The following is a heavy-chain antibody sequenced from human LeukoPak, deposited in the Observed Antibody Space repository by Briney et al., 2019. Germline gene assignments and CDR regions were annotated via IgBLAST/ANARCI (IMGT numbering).Heavy chain of an antibody. CDR1: GFIFSDYS. V-gene: IGHV3-21*01. Sequence: PGGSLRLSCAASGFIFSDYSMNWVRQAPGKGLEWVSSISSGSSYIFYADSVKGRFTISRDNSKNSLYLQMDSLRAEDTALYYCARDRSSSWYNPWYFDLWGRGTLVTVSS. D-gene: IGHD6-13*01. J-gene: IGHJ2*01. CDR2: ISSGSSYI. CDR3: ARDRSSSWYNPWYFDL.